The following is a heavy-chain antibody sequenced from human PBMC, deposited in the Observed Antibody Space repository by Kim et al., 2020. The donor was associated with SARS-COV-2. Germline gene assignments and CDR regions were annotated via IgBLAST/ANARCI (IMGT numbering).Heavy chain of an antibody. D-gene: IGHD6-19*01. CDR2: ISGSGGST. CDR1: GFTFSSYA. V-gene: IGHV3-23*01. J-gene: IGHJ4*02. Sequence: GGSLRLSCAASGFTFSSYAMSWVRQAPGKGLEWVSAISGSGGSTYYADSVKGRFTISRDNSKNTLYLQMNSLRAEDTAVYYCAKDLPGIAVAGTGSDYWGQGTLVTVSS. CDR3: AKDLPGIAVAGTGSDY.